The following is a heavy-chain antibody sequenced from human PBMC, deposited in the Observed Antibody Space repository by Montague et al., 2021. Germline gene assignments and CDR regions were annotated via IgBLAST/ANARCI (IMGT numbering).Heavy chain of an antibody. V-gene: IGHV4-34*01. D-gene: IGHD3-10*01. J-gene: IGHJ4*02. CDR2: VGHIGST. CDR3: ASDRGPFDY. CDR1: GGSLSEYY. Sequence: SETLSLTCGVYGGSLSEYYWTWIRQSPEKGLEWIGEVGHIGSTNXNPSLKSRVTMSVDKSKNQFSLKLRSVTAADTAVYYCASDRGPFDYWGQGTVVTVSS.